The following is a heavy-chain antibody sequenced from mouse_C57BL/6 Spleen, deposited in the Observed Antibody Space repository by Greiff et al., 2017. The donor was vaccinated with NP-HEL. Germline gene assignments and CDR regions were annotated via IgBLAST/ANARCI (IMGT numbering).Heavy chain of an antibody. CDR2: IYPGDGDT. CDR3: ARGGDYGGNAMDY. Sequence: VQLQQSGPELVKPGASVKISCKASGYDFSSSWMNWVKQRPGKGLEWIGRIYPGDGDTNYTGKFKGKATLTADTSSSTAYMQLSSLTSEDSAVYFCARGGDYGGNAMDYWGQGTSVTVSS. D-gene: IGHD2-4*01. V-gene: IGHV1-82*01. CDR1: GYDFSSSW. J-gene: IGHJ4*01.